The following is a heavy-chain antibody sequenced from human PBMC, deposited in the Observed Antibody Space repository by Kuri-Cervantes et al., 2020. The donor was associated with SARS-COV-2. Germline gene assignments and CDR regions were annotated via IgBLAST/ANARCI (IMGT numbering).Heavy chain of an antibody. V-gene: IGHV3-49*04. CDR2: IRSKAYGGTT. CDR3: ARAVPRGIVGATYAFDI. J-gene: IGHJ3*02. Sequence: GGSLRLSCAASGFTFDDYTMHWVRQAPGKGLEWVGFIRSKAYGGTTEYAASVKGRFTISRDDSKSIAYLQMNSLRAEDTAVYYYARAVPRGIVGATYAFDIWGQGTMVTVSS. D-gene: IGHD1-26*01. CDR1: GFTFDDYT.